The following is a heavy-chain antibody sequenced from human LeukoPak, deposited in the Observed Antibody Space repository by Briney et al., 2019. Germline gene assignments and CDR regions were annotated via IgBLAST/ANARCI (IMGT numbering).Heavy chain of an antibody. V-gene: IGHV3-30-3*01. CDR2: ISYDGSSK. CDR3: ARGGYCSGGSCSEAYYYYYGMDV. Sequence: GGSLRLSCAASGFTFSSYAMHWVRQAPGKGLEWVAVISYDGSSKYYADSVKGRFTISRGNSKNTLYLQMNSLRAEDTAVYYCARGGYCSGGSCSEAYYYYYGMDVWGQGTTVTVSS. J-gene: IGHJ6*02. D-gene: IGHD2-15*01. CDR1: GFTFSSYA.